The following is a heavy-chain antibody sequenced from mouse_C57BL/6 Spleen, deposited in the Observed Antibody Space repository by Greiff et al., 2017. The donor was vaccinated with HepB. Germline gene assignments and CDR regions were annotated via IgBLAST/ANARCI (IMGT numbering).Heavy chain of an antibody. CDR2: IYPSDSET. D-gene: IGHD1-1*01. CDR1: GYTFTSYW. V-gene: IGHV1-61*01. CDR3: ARRNYGSSRYFDV. J-gene: IGHJ1*03. Sequence: QVQLQRPGAELVRPGSSVKLSCKASGYTFTSYWMDWVKQRPGQGLEWIGNIYPSDSETHYNQKFKDKATLTVDKSSSTAYMQLSSLTSEDSAVYYCARRNYGSSRYFDVWGTGTTVTVSS.